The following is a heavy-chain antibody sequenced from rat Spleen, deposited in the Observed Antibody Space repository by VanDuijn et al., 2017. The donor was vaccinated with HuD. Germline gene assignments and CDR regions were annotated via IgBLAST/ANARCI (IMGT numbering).Heavy chain of an antibody. J-gene: IGHJ2*01. CDR2: ISYDGDYT. CDR3: TRDRILRSTGFDY. CDR1: GFSFSDYH. Sequence: EVQLVESGGGSVQPGRSLKLSCAASGFSFSDYHMTWVRQAPTKGLEWVASISYDGDYTYYRDSVKGRFTISRGNAKSSLYLQMDSLRSEDTATYYCTRDRILRSTGFDYWGQGVMVTVSS. D-gene: IGHD1-6*01. V-gene: IGHV5-20*01.